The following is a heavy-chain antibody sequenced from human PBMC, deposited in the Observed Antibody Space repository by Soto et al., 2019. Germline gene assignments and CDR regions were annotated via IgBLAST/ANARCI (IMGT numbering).Heavy chain of an antibody. D-gene: IGHD3-16*01. CDR3: ARWGTTWGFDL. J-gene: IGHJ4*02. CDR1: GFRFKSFV. Sequence: QLQLVESGGGVVQPGTSLRLSCAASGFRFKSFVMHWVRQAPGKGLDWVAFTSYDGNNKDYGDSVKGRFTVSRDNSQNTLHLQMDFLRQEDTALYYCARWGTTWGFDLWGQGTLVSVSS. V-gene: IGHV3-30*19. CDR2: TSYDGNNK.